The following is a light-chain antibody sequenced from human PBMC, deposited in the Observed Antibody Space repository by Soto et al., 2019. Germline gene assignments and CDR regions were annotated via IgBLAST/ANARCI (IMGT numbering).Light chain of an antibody. J-gene: IGLJ2*01. CDR3: SSYTRSSSVV. Sequence: QSALTQPASVSGSPGQSITISCTGTSSDVGGYNYVSWYQQHPGKAPKLMIYDVSNRPSGVSNRFSGSKSGNTASRTISGLQAEDEADYYCSSYTRSSSVVFGGGTQVTVL. CDR1: SSDVGGYNY. V-gene: IGLV2-14*01. CDR2: DVS.